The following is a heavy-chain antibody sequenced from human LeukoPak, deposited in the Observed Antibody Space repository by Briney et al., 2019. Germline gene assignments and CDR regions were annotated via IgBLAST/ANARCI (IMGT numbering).Heavy chain of an antibody. CDR2: ISSSSSTI. D-gene: IGHD3-10*01. Sequence: GGSLRLSCTASGFTFSSYEMNWVRQAPGKGLEWVSYISSSSSTIYYADSVKGRFTISGDNAKNSLYLQMNSLRDEDTAVYYCAKDRVWFGDQHAFDIWGQGTMVTVSS. CDR1: GFTFSSYE. J-gene: IGHJ3*02. CDR3: AKDRVWFGDQHAFDI. V-gene: IGHV3-48*02.